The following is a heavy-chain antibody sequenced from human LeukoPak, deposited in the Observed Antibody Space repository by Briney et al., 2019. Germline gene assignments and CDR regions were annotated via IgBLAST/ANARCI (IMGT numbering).Heavy chain of an antibody. V-gene: IGHV4-34*01. D-gene: IGHD3-22*01. J-gene: IGHJ5*02. CDR2: INHSGST. CDR3: ARRDYYDSSGYFNWFDP. CDR1: GGSFSGYY. Sequence: SETLSLTCAVYGGSFSGYYWSWIRQPPGKGLEWIGEINHSGSTNYNPSLKSRVTISVDTSKNQFSLKLSSVTAADTAVYYCARRDYYDSSGYFNWFDPWGQGTLVTVSS.